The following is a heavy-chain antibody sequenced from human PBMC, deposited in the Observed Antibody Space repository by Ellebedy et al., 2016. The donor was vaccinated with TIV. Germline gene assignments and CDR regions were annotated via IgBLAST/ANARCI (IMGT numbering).Heavy chain of an antibody. D-gene: IGHD6-13*01. CDR1: GFNFSDSH. J-gene: IGHJ4*02. Sequence: PGGSLRLSCAASGFNFSDSHMSWIRQAPGKGLEWVANIKQDGSEKYYVDSVKGRFTISRDNAKNSLYLQMNSLRAEDTAVYYCARPLFYSSSWYIPLGYWGQGTLVTVSS. CDR2: IKQDGSEK. V-gene: IGHV3-7*02. CDR3: ARPLFYSSSWYIPLGY.